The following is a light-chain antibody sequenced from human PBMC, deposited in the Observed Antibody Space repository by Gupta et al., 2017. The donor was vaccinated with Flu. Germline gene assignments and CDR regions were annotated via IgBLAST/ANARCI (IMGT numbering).Light chain of an antibody. CDR3: QQFNNCPFT. CDR1: QSIGVD. J-gene: IGKJ5*01. V-gene: IGKV3-15*01. Sequence: GEGATLTCRASQSIGVDLAWYQQKPGQPPKPLIYDASFRATGVPSRLTGSGSGTDFTLTISSLQSEDFAVYFCQQFNNCPFTFGQGTRLDIK. CDR2: DAS.